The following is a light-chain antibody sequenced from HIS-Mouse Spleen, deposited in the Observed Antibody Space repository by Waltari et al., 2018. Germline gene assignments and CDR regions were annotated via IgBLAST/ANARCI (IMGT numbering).Light chain of an antibody. Sequence: TCGGNNIGSKSVHWYQQKPGQAPVLVVYDDSDRPPGIPERFSGSNSGNTATLTISRVEAGDEADYYCQVWDSSSDHVVFGGGTKLTVL. J-gene: IGLJ2*01. V-gene: IGLV3-21*02. CDR2: DDS. CDR1: NIGSKS. CDR3: QVWDSSSDHVV.